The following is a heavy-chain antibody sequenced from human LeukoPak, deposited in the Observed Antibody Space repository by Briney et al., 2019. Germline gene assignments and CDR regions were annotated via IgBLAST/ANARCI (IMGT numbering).Heavy chain of an antibody. CDR1: GFTFSSYS. CDR3: AKILAQNYYYYMDV. Sequence: GGSLRLSCAASGFTFSSYSMNWVRQAPGKGLEWVSSISSSSSYIYYADSVKGRFTISRENAKNSLYLQMNSLRAEDTAVYYCAKILAQNYYYYMDVWGKGTTVTVSS. CDR2: ISSSSSYI. J-gene: IGHJ6*03. V-gene: IGHV3-21*01.